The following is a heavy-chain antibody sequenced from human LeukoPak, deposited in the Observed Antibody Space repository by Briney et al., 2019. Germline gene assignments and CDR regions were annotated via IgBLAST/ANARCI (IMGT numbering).Heavy chain of an antibody. V-gene: IGHV3-53*01. D-gene: IGHD3-3*01. CDR2: IYTGGST. J-gene: IGHJ4*02. CDR1: GFTVSSNY. Sequence: PGGSLRLSCAASGFTVSSNYMSWVRQAPGKGLEWVSVIYTGGSTYYADSVKGGFTISRDNSKNTLYLQMNSLRAEDTAVYYCASSRFWSGFTVNYWGQGTLVTVSS. CDR3: ASSRFWSGFTVNY.